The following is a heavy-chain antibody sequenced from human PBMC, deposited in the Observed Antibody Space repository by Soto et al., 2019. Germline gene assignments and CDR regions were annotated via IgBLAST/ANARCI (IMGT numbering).Heavy chain of an antibody. D-gene: IGHD3-22*01. Sequence: ASVKVSCKASGYTFTSYAMHWVRQAPGQRLEWMGWINAGNGNTKYSQKFQGRVTITRDTSASTAYMELSSLRSEDTAVYYCARGEKYYDSSGYYYGRYDYWGQGTLVTVSS. CDR1: GYTFTSYA. J-gene: IGHJ4*02. CDR3: ARGEKYYDSSGYYYGRYDY. V-gene: IGHV1-3*01. CDR2: INAGNGNT.